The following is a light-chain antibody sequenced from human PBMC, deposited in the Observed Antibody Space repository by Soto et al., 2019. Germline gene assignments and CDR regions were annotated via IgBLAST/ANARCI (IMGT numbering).Light chain of an antibody. V-gene: IGKV1-39*01. J-gene: IGKJ5*01. Sequence: DIQMTQSPSSLSASVGDRVTITCRASQSISSYLNWYQQKPGKAPKLLIYAASSLQSGVPSRFSGSGSGTDFTLTISSLQPEDFATYYCQQSYSTSNTFGQATRLEIK. CDR3: QQSYSTSNT. CDR1: QSISSY. CDR2: AAS.